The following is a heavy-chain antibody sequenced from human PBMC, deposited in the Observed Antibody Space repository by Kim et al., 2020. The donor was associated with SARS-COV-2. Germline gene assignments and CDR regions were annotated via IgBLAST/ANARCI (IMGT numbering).Heavy chain of an antibody. CDR1: GGSISSYY. CDR3: ARGGSLVVAATPFDY. Sequence: SETLSLTCTVSGGSISSYYWSWIRQPPGKGLEWIGYIYYSGSTNYNPSLKSRVTISVDTSKNQFSLKLSSVTAADTAVYYCARGGSLVVAATPFDYWGQG. J-gene: IGHJ4*02. V-gene: IGHV4-59*01. CDR2: IYYSGST. D-gene: IGHD2-15*01.